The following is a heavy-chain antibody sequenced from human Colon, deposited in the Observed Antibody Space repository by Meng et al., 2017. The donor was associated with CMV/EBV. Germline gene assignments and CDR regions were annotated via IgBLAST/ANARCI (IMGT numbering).Heavy chain of an antibody. J-gene: IGHJ4*02. CDR2: ISGDGNII. D-gene: IGHD3-22*01. V-gene: IGHV3-11*01. CDR1: GFTFSGYC. CDR3: ARVGNCYDSTAYYQDS. Sequence: GGSLRLSCAASGFTFSGYCMSWIRQAPGKGLEWVSYISGDGNIIYYSDSARGRFISSRDNATKTLSLQMHSLTAEDTALYFCARVGNCYDSTAYYQDSWGQGTLVTVSS.